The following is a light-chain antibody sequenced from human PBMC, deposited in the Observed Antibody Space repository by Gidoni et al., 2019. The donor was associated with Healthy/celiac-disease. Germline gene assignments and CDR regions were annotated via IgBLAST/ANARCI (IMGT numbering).Light chain of an antibody. V-gene: IGKV1-39*01. CDR1: QSISSY. Sequence: DIQMTQSPSSLSPSVGDRVTITCRASQSISSYLNWYQQKPGKAPKLLIYAASSLQSGVPSRFSGSGSGTDFTLTISSLQPEDFATYYCQQSYSTPYTCGQGTKLEIK. CDR2: AAS. J-gene: IGKJ2*01. CDR3: QQSYSTPYT.